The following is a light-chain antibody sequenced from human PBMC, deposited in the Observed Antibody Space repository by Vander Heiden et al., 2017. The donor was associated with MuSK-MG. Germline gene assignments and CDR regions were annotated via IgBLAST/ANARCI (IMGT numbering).Light chain of an antibody. CDR2: GAS. CDR3: QQYGTSLIT. CDR1: QSISSND. J-gene: IGKJ5*01. V-gene: IGKV3-20*01. Sequence: EIVLTQSPGTLSLSPGERATLSCRASQSISSNDLAWYQQKPGQAPRLLIYGASTRATGFPDRFSGSGSGTDFTLTISRLEPEDFALYYCQQYGTSLITFGQGTRLEIK.